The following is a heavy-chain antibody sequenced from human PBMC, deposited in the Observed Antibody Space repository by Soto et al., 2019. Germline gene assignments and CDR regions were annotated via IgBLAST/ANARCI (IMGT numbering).Heavy chain of an antibody. D-gene: IGHD3-10*01. CDR2: INHSGST. V-gene: IGHV4-34*01. CDR1: GGSFSGYY. Sequence: QVQLQQWGAGLLKPSETLSLTCAVYGGSFSGYYWSWIRQPPGKGLAWIGEINHSGSTNYNPSLKSRGTISVDTSKNQFSLKLSSVTAADTAVYYCANLYDSGDYWGQGTLVTVSS. J-gene: IGHJ4*02. CDR3: ANLYDSGDY.